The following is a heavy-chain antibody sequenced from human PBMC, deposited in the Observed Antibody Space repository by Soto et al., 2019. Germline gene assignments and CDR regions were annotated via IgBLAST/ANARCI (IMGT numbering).Heavy chain of an antibody. J-gene: IGHJ6*02. CDR3: ARVDSYGSARYYYGMDV. V-gene: IGHV4-39*01. Sequence: SETLSLTCTVSGGSISSSSYYWGWIRQPPGKGLEWIGSIYYSGSTYYNPSLKSRVTISVDTSKNQFSLKLSSVTAADTAVYYCARVDSYGSARYYYGMDVWGQGTTVTVSS. CDR1: GGSISSSSYY. CDR2: IYYSGST. D-gene: IGHD5-18*01.